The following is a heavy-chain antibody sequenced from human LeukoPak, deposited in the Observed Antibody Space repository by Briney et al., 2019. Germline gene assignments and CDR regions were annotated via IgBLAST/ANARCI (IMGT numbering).Heavy chain of an antibody. V-gene: IGHV3-21*01. J-gene: IGHJ4*02. Sequence: PGGSLRLSCAASGFTFSSYSMNWVRQAPGKGLEWASSISTSSSYIYYADSVKGRFTISRDNAKNSLYLQMNSLRAEDTAVYYCARPRGNVEMAAIPFDYWGQGTLVTVSS. CDR2: ISTSSSYI. CDR1: GFTFSSYS. CDR3: ARPRGNVEMAAIPFDY. D-gene: IGHD5-24*01.